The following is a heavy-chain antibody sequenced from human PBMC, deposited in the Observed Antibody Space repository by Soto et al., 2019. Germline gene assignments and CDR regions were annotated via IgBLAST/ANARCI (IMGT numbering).Heavy chain of an antibody. CDR1: GGSMSSYY. CDR2: IYYSGST. CDR3: ASIPDYGEYYFDY. D-gene: IGHD4-17*01. Sequence: SETLSLTCTVSGGSMSSYYWSWMRQAPGKGLEWIGYIYYSGSTNYNPSLKSRVTISVDTSKNQFSLKLSSVTAADTAVYYCASIPDYGEYYFDYWGQGTLVTVSS. J-gene: IGHJ4*01. V-gene: IGHV4-59*01.